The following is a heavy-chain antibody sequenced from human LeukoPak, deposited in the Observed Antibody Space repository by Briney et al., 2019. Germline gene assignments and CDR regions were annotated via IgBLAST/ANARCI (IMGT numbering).Heavy chain of an antibody. CDR3: ARGRWSYGSGNYYPEY. J-gene: IGHJ4*02. CDR2: INPSGGST. Sequence: GASVKVSCKASGYTFTSYYMHWVRQAPGQGLEWMGIINPSGGSTSYAQKFQGRVTMTTDTSTAYMELRSLRFEDTAVYYCARGRWSYGSGNYYPEYWGQGTLVTVSS. D-gene: IGHD3-10*01. CDR1: GYTFTSYY. V-gene: IGHV1-46*01.